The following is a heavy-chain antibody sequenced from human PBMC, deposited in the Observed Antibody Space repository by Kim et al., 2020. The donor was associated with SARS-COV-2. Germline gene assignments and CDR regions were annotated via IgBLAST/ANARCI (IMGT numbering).Heavy chain of an antibody. CDR3: ARVQGGSYYGSLFDI. CDR2: ISYDGSNK. J-gene: IGHJ3*02. CDR1: GFTFSSYA. Sequence: LSLTCAASGFTFSSYAMHWVRQAPGKGLEWVAVISYDGSNKYYADSVKGRFTISSDNSKNTLYLQMNSLRAEDTAVYYCARVQGGSYYGSLFDIWGQGTMVTVSS. D-gene: IGHD3-10*01. V-gene: IGHV3-30-3*01.